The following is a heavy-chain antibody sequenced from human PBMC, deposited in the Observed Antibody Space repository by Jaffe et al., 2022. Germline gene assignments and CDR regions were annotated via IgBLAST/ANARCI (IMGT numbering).Heavy chain of an antibody. Sequence: QVQLQESGPGLVKPSETLSLTCAVSGSFISSSYYWGWIRQPPGKGLEWIGDIYHSGNTYYNPSLKSRVTISVDTSKNQFSLKLSSVTVADTAVYYCASRPDGYTNRWYADYWGQGTLVTVSS. CDR1: GSFISSSYY. J-gene: IGHJ4*02. CDR3: ASRPDGYTNRWYADY. D-gene: IGHD6-13*01. V-gene: IGHV4-38-2*01. CDR2: IYHSGNT.